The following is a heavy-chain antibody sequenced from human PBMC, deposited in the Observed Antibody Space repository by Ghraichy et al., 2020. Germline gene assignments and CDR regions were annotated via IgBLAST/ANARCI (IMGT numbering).Heavy chain of an antibody. Sequence: LSLTCAVYGESFSDYYWSWIRQSPGKGLEWIGEINHVGRTNHNPSLKSRVTMSMDTSKNQCSLTLSSVTAADTAVYYCARGRRYGGICYVGGCSYFYYMDVWGKGTTVTVSS. J-gene: IGHJ6*03. CDR1: GESFSDYY. CDR2: INHVGRT. D-gene: IGHD2-8*02. CDR3: ARGRRYGGICYVGGCSYFYYMDV. V-gene: IGHV4-34*01.